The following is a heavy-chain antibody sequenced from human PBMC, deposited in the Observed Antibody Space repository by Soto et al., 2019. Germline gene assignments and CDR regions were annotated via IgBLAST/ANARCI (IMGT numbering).Heavy chain of an antibody. Sequence: SETLSLTCAVSCGSIISSNWWSWVRQPPGKGLEWIGEIYHSGSTNYNPSLKSRVTISVDKSKNQFSLKLSSVTAADTAVYYCARDRPGRGYGMDVWGQGTTVTVS. CDR2: IYHSGST. J-gene: IGHJ6*02. CDR1: CGSIISSNW. D-gene: IGHD3-10*01. CDR3: ARDRPGRGYGMDV. V-gene: IGHV4-4*02.